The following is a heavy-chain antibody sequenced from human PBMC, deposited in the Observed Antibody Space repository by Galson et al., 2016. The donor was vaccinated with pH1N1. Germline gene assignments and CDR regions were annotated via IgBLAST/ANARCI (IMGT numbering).Heavy chain of an antibody. Sequence: SLRLSCAASGFSFTSYTMNWVRQAPGKGLEWMANINEDGSVKNYGDSVRGRFTISRDNAKNSLYLQLNSLTFEDTAVYYCAREPYLFGSGSDSRGQGTLVTVSS. CDR1: GFSFTSYT. CDR2: INEDGSVK. CDR3: AREPYLFGSGSDS. D-gene: IGHD3-10*01. V-gene: IGHV3-7*03. J-gene: IGHJ4*02.